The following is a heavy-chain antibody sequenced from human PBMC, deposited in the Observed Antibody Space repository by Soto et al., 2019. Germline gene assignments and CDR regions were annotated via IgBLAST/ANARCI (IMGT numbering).Heavy chain of an antibody. CDR2: ISAYNGNT. V-gene: IGHV1-18*01. D-gene: IGHD1-26*01. J-gene: IGHJ6*02. CDR3: ARDPGGELLGYYYGMDV. Sequence: ASVKVSCKASGYTFTSYGISWVRQAPGQGLEWMGWISAYNGNTNYAQKLQGRVTMTTDTSTSTAYMELRSLRSDDTAVYYCARDPGGELLGYYYGMDVWGQGTTVTVSS. CDR1: GYTFTSYG.